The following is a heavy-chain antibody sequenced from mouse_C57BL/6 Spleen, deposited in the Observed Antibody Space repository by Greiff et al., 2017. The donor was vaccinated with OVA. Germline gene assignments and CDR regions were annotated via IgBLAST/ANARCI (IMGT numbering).Heavy chain of an antibody. J-gene: IGHJ3*01. CDR3: ARSYYGYPGWFAY. D-gene: IGHD2-2*01. CDR1: GYTFTTYP. CDR2: FPPYTDDT. Sequence: QVQLQQSGAELVKPGASVKMSCKASGYTFTTYPSVWMKQNHGTRLVWIGNFPPYTDDTKSNEKFKGKATLTVEKSSSTVYLELSRLTSDDSAVYYCARSYYGYPGWFAYWGQGTLVTVSA. V-gene: IGHV1-47*01.